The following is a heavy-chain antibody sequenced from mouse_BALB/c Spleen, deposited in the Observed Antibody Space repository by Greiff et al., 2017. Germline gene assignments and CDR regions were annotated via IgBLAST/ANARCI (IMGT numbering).Heavy chain of an antibody. D-gene: IGHD1-1*01. Sequence: EVHLVESGPGLVKPSQSLSLTCTVTGYSITSDYAWNWIRQFPGNKLEWMGYISYSGSTSYNPSLKSRISITRDTSKNQFFLQLNSVTTEDTATYYCARRDYYGSSYGAMDYWGQGTSVTVSS. CDR2: ISYSGST. CDR1: GYSITSDYA. CDR3: ARRDYYGSSYGAMDY. V-gene: IGHV3-2*02. J-gene: IGHJ4*01.